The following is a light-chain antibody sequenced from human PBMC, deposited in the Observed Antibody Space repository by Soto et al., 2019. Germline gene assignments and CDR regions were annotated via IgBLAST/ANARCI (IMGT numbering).Light chain of an antibody. V-gene: IGKV3-15*01. CDR1: QSVSSN. CDR2: GAS. CDR3: QQYYDWPIT. J-gene: IGKJ5*01. Sequence: EIDRTQAPATLSVALGGRATISCRASQSVSSNLAWYQQKPGQAPRLLIYGASTRATGIPARFSGSGSGTEFTLTISSLHSEDFAFYYCQQYYDWPITFGQGTRLEIK.